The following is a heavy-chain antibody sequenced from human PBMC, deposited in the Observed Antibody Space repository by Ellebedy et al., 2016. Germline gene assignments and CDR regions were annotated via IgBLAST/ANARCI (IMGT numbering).Heavy chain of an antibody. CDR2: IYRTGTT. J-gene: IGHJ4*02. Sequence: GESLKISCAVSGFTVSTNYMSWVRQAPGKGLEWVAIIYRTGTTFYLDSAKGRFTISRDNSKNTLYLQMNRLRVEDTAVYYCAGDSRGITAAGTSLHYWGQGTLVTVSS. CDR3: AGDSRGITAAGTSLHY. CDR1: GFTVSTNY. D-gene: IGHD6-13*01. V-gene: IGHV3-53*01.